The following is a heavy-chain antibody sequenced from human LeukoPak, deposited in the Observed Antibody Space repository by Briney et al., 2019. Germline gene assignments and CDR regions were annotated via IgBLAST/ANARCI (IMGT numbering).Heavy chain of an antibody. CDR1: GYTFTSYD. J-gene: IGHJ5*02. CDR2: MNPNSGNT. V-gene: IGHV1-8*01. D-gene: IGHD3-3*01. CDR3: ARASLYYDFWSGYLRPGHWFDP. Sequence: AASVKVSCKASGYTFTSYDINWVRQATGQRLEWMGWMNPNSGNTGYAQKFQGRVTMTRNTSISTAYMELSSLRSEDTAVYYCARASLYYDFWSGYLRPGHWFDPWGQGTLVTVSS.